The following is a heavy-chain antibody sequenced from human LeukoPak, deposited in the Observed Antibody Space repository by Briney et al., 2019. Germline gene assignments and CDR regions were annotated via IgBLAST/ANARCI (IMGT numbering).Heavy chain of an antibody. Sequence: SETLSLTCAVYGGSFSGYYWSWIRQPPGKGLEWIGEINHSGSTNYNPSLKSRVTISVDTSKNQFSLKLSPVTAADTAVYYCASYYYDSSGYYNWGQGTLVTVSS. V-gene: IGHV4-34*01. CDR2: INHSGST. D-gene: IGHD3-22*01. CDR3: ASYYYDSSGYYN. CDR1: GGSFSGYY. J-gene: IGHJ4*02.